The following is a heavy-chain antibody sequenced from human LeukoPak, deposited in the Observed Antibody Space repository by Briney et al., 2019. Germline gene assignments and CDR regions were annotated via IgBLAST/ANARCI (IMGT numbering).Heavy chain of an antibody. Sequence: SVKVSCKASGYTFSNFDINRVRQAPGQGLEWMGWISGNNDNPNYGQKFQGRFALTTDSSTSTAYMELRNLRSDDTAVYFCARDRTSTDDYWGEGTLVTVSS. CDR2: ISGNNDNP. J-gene: IGHJ4*02. CDR1: GYTFSNFD. D-gene: IGHD1-26*01. CDR3: ARDRTSTDDY. V-gene: IGHV1-18*01.